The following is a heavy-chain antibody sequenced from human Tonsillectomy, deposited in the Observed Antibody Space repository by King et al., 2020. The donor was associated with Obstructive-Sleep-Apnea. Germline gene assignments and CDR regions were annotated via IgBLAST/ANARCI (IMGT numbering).Heavy chain of an antibody. CDR1: GFTFDDYA. Sequence: VQLVESGGGLVQPGRSLRLSCAASGFTFDDYAMHWVRQAPGKGLEWFSGISWKSDGRGYADSVKGRFTISRDNAKNSLYLQMDSLRAEDTALYFCAKGDLVTSGWLDYWGQGTLVTVSS. J-gene: IGHJ4*02. D-gene: IGHD6-19*01. CDR3: AKGDLVTSGWLDY. V-gene: IGHV3-9*01. CDR2: ISWKSDGR.